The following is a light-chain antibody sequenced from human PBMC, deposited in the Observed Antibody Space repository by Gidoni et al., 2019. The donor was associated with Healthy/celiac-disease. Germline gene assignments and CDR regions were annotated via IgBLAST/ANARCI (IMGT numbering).Light chain of an antibody. CDR3: QQYGSSLTWT. J-gene: IGKJ1*01. CDR1: QSVSSSY. CDR2: GAS. V-gene: IGKV3-20*01. Sequence: EIVLTQSPGTLSLSPGERATLSCRAIQSVSSSYLAWYQQKPGQAPRLLIYGASSRATGIPDRFSGSGSGTDLTLTISRLEPEDCAVYYCQQYGSSLTWTFGQGTKVEIK.